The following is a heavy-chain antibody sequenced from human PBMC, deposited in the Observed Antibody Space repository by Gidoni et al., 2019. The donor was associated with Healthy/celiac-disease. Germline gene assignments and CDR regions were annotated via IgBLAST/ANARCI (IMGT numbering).Heavy chain of an antibody. J-gene: IGHJ4*02. CDR1: GGSVSSGSYY. D-gene: IGHD5-12*01. V-gene: IGHV4-61*01. CDR3: ARVMRVGYSGYDYVTGYFDY. Sequence: QVQLQESGPGLVKPSETLSLTCTVSGGSVSSGSYYWSWIRQPPGKGLEWIGYIYYSGSTNYNPSLKSRVTISVDTSRNQFSLKLSSVTAADTAVYYCARVMRVGYSGYDYVTGYFDYWGQGTLVTVSS. CDR2: IYYSGST.